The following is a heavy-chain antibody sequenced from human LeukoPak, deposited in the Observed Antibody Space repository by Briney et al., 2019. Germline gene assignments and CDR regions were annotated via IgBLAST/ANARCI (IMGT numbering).Heavy chain of an antibody. CDR3: ARGRRITMIGDY. D-gene: IGHD3-22*01. J-gene: IGHJ4*02. CDR2: MNPNSGNT. V-gene: IGHV1-8*01. CDR1: GYTFTSYV. Sequence: ASVKVSCKASGYTFTSYVINWVRQATGQGLEWMGWMNPNSGNTGYAQKFQGRVTMTRNTSISTAYMELSSLRSEDTAVYYCARGRRITMIGDYWGQGTLVTVSS.